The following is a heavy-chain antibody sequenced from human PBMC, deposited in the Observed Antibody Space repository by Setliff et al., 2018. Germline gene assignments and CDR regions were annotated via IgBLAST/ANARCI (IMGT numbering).Heavy chain of an antibody. CDR3: ARDGGEY. CDR1: GFNFSSYW. Sequence: GGSLRLSCAASGFNFSSYWMSWVRQAPGKGLEWVANIKQDGSEKYYVDSVKGRFTISRDNAKNSLYLQMNSLRAEDTAVYYCARDGGEYWGQGTLVTVSS. V-gene: IGHV3-7*01. D-gene: IGHD3-3*01. CDR2: IKQDGSEK. J-gene: IGHJ4*02.